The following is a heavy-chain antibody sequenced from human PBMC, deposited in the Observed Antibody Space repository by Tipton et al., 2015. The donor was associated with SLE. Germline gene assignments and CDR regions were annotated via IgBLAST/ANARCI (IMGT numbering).Heavy chain of an antibody. D-gene: IGHD3-10*02. CDR1: GYTFTNYG. V-gene: IGHV1-18*01. Sequence: QLVQSGAEVRKPGASVKVSCKASGYTFTNYGISWVRQAPGQGLEWMGWISTYNGNTNYAQKFQGRVTVTTDTSTSTAYMELRSLRSDDTAIYYCARECSGTGCLDYWGQGTLVTVSS. J-gene: IGHJ4*02. CDR3: ARECSGTGCLDY. CDR2: ISTYNGNT.